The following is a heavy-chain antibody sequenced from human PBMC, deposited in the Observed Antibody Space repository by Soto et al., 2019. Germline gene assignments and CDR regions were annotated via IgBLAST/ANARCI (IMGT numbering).Heavy chain of an antibody. D-gene: IGHD6-13*01. CDR3: AKGVSSSWYFWFDP. CDR2: ISYDGSNK. J-gene: IGHJ5*02. V-gene: IGHV3-30*18. Sequence: GSLRLSCAASGFTFSSYGMHWVRQAPGKGLEWVAVISYDGSNKYYADSVKGRFTISRDNSKNTLYLQMNSLRAEDTAAYYCAKGVSSSWYFWFDPWGQGTLVTVSS. CDR1: GFTFSSYG.